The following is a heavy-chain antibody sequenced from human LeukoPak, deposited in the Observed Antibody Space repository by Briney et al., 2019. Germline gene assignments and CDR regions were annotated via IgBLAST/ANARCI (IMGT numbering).Heavy chain of an antibody. CDR3: ARVYRLWFGEYYFDY. J-gene: IGHJ4*02. D-gene: IGHD3-10*01. CDR2: IYTSGST. Sequence: SETLSLTCTVSGYSISSGYYWGWIRQSPGKGLEWIGRIYTSGSTNYNPSLKSRVTMSVDTSKNQFSLKLSSVTAADTAVYYCARVYRLWFGEYYFDYWGQGTLVTVSS. V-gene: IGHV4-38-2*02. CDR1: GYSISSGYY.